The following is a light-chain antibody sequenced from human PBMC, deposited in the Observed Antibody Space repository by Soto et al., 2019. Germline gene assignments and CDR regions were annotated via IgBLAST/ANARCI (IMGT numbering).Light chain of an antibody. V-gene: IGLV1-51*01. CDR3: GTWDSSLGAWV. Sequence: QSVLTQPPSVSAAPGQKVTISCSGSSSNIGNNYVSWYQKLPGTATKLLIYDNYKRHSGIPDRFSGSKSDTSATLGIAGLQTGDEADYYCGTWDSSLGAWVCGGGTKVTVL. CDR2: DNY. CDR1: SSNIGNNY. J-gene: IGLJ3*02.